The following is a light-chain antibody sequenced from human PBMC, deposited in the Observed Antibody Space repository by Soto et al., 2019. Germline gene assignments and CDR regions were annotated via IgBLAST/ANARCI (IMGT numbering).Light chain of an antibody. Sequence: EIVLTHSPATLSLSPGERATLSCRASQNVDNSLAWYRQKPGQAPRLLIFEAFKRGTDIPARCRGGGSGTYFTLTISSLEPEDVAVYYCQQRIIFPWTFSQGAKLEI. CDR2: EAF. CDR1: QNVDNS. V-gene: IGKV3-11*01. CDR3: QQRIIFPWT. J-gene: IGKJ2*01.